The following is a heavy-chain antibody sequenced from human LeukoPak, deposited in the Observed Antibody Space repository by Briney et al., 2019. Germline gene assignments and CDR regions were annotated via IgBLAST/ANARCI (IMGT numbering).Heavy chain of an antibody. D-gene: IGHD3-10*01. CDR3: ARGPEGVGELFNDYYYYMDV. V-gene: IGHV1-69*13. J-gene: IGHJ6*03. CDR2: IIPIFGTA. Sequence: ASVKVSCKTSGGTFSSYTISWVRQAPGQGLEWMGGIIPIFGTANYAQKFQGRVTITADESTSTAYMELSSLRSEDTAVYYCARGPEGVGELFNDYYYYMDVWGKGTTVTISS. CDR1: GGTFSSYT.